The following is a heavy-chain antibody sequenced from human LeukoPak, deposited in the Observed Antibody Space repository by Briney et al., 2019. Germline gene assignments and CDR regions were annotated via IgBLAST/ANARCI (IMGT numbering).Heavy chain of an antibody. CDR3: ARVTTAWYVIGY. CDR2: IYYSGST. J-gene: IGHJ4*02. Sequence: SETLSLTCTVSGGSISSNSYYWGWIRQPPGKGLEWIGSIYYSGSTYYNPSLKSRVTISVDTSKNQFSLKLSSVTAADTAIYYCARVTTAWYVIGYWGQGALVTVSS. D-gene: IGHD6-13*01. CDR1: GGSISSNSYY. V-gene: IGHV4-39*01.